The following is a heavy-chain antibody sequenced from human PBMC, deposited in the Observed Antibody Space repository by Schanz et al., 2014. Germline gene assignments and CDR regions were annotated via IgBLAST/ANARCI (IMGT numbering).Heavy chain of an antibody. Sequence: QVQLVQSGAEVKKPGASVKVSCKASGYTFTGHHMHWVRQAPGQGLEWMGWITKSGDRNYAQKFQGRVTMTRDMSINTAYMELSRLRSDDSAVYYCASDFWSGYSHYYYGLDVWGQGTTVTVSS. CDR1: GYTFTGHH. D-gene: IGHD3-3*01. CDR2: ITKSGDR. V-gene: IGHV1-2*02. J-gene: IGHJ6*02. CDR3: ASDFWSGYSHYYYGLDV.